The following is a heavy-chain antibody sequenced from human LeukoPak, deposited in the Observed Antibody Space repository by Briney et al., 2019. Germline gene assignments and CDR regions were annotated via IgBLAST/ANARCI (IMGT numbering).Heavy chain of an antibody. Sequence: GGSLRLSCAASGFTFSSYWMSWVRQAPGKGLEWVAVISYDGSDKFYADSVKGRFTISRDSSKDTLYLQMNSLRPEDTAVYYCARARPSMWIDYWGQGTLVTVSS. D-gene: IGHD5-12*01. J-gene: IGHJ4*02. CDR2: ISYDGSDK. CDR3: ARARPSMWIDY. CDR1: GFTFSSYW. V-gene: IGHV3-30*03.